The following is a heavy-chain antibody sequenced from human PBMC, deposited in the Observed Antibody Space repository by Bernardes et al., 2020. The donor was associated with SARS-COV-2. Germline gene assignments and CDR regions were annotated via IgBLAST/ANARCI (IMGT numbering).Heavy chain of an antibody. CDR2: IVHSGST. CDR3: GRGRTVGLHMNMFREPHGFGV. J-gene: IGHJ6*02. D-gene: IGHD3-16*01. CDR1: GGSINDNY. Sequence: SETLSLTCAVNGGSINDNYWTWVRQSPGKGPEWIGDIVHSGSTVYNPSLESRVTMAVDTPKNQFSLKLRSLTAADTAVYYCGRGRTVGLHMNMFREPHGFGVWGQRTTVTGSS. V-gene: IGHV4-34*01.